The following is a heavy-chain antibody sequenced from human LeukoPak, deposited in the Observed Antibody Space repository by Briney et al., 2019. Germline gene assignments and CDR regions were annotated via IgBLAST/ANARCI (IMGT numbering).Heavy chain of an antibody. CDR1: GFTFSTSW. CDR3: AKPSITMVRGAGHFYFDY. J-gene: IGHJ4*02. CDR2: ISYDGSNK. V-gene: IGHV3-30*18. D-gene: IGHD3-10*01. Sequence: GGSLRLSCAASGFTFSTSWMSWVRQAPGKGLEWVAVISYDGSNKYYADSVKGRFTISRDNSKNTLYLQMNSLRAEDTAVYYCAKPSITMVRGAGHFYFDYWGQGTLVTVSS.